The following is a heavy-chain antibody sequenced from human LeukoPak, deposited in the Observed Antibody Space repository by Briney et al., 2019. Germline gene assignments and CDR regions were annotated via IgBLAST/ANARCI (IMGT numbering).Heavy chain of an antibody. Sequence: SETLSLTCTVSGGSISSSFYYWGWIRQPPSKGLEWIGSIYYSGSTYYNPSLKSRVTISVDTSKNQFSLKLSSVTAADTAVYYCARVSPTAAGIDSAVVYFDYWGQGTLVTVSS. V-gene: IGHV4-39*07. CDR3: ARVSPTAAGIDSAVVYFDY. J-gene: IGHJ4*02. CDR1: GGSISSSFYY. D-gene: IGHD6-13*01. CDR2: IYYSGST.